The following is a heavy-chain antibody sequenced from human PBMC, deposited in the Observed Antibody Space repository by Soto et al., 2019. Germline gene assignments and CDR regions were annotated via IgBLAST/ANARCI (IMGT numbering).Heavy chain of an antibody. V-gene: IGHV4-34*01. D-gene: IGHD3-3*01. CDR1: GGSFSDYN. J-gene: IGHJ4*02. Sequence: QVQLQQWGAGLLKPSETLSLTCAVFGGSFSDYNWNWIRQSPGKGPEWIGEINHKGGTNRSPSLESRITMSVDTSKSQFSLKLSSVTTADTAVYYCATNTALRFEVWGQGALITVSS. CDR3: ATNTALRFEV. CDR2: INHKGGT.